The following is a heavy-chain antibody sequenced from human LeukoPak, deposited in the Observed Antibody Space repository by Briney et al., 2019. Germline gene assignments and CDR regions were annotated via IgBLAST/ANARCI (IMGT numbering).Heavy chain of an antibody. J-gene: IGHJ4*02. V-gene: IGHV4-39*07. CDR1: GGSISSSSYY. CDR2: INHSGST. Sequence: SETLSLTCTVSGGSISSSSYYWSWIRQPPGKGLEWIGEINHSGSTNYNPSLKSRVTISVDTSKNQFSLKLSSVTAADTAVYYCARRDYYDSRGPHFAYYFDYWGQGTLVTVSS. CDR3: ARRDYYDSRGPHFAYYFDY. D-gene: IGHD3-22*01.